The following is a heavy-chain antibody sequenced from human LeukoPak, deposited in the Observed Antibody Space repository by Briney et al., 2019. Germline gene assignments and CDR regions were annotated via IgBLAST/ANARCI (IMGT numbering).Heavy chain of an antibody. CDR2: INPSGGST. V-gene: IGHV1-46*01. CDR1: GYTFTSYY. J-gene: IGHJ6*03. CDR3: ARSGLGGSYYYYYMDV. D-gene: IGHD2-15*01. Sequence: GASVKVSCKASGYTFTSYYMHWVRQAPGQGLEWMGIINPSGGSTSYAQKFQGRVTMTRDMSTSTVYMELSSLRSEDTAVYYCARSGLGGSYYYYYMDVWGKGTTVTVSS.